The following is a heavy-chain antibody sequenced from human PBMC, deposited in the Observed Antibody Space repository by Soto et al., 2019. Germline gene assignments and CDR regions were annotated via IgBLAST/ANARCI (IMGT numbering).Heavy chain of an antibody. CDR1: GGSISSSSYY. J-gene: IGHJ6*02. CDR2: IYYSGST. D-gene: IGHD6-6*01. Sequence: SETLSLTCTVSGGSISSSSYYWGWIRQPPGKGLEWIGSIYYSGSTYYNPSLKSRVTISVDTSKNQFSLKLSSVIAADTAVYYCARQSIAARRALDYYYGMDVWGQGTTVTVSS. CDR3: ARQSIAARRALDYYYGMDV. V-gene: IGHV4-39*01.